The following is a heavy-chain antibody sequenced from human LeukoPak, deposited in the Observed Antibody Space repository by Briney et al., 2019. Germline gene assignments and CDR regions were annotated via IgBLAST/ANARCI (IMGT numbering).Heavy chain of an antibody. Sequence: PSQTLSLTCTVSGGSISSGSYYWSWIRQPAGKGLEWIGRIYTSGSTNCNPSLKSRVTISVDTSKNQFSLKLSSVTAADTAVYYCARGPSSGCYFDYWGQGTLVTVSS. V-gene: IGHV4-61*02. J-gene: IGHJ4*02. CDR3: ARGPSSGCYFDY. D-gene: IGHD6-19*01. CDR2: IYTSGST. CDR1: GGSISSGSYY.